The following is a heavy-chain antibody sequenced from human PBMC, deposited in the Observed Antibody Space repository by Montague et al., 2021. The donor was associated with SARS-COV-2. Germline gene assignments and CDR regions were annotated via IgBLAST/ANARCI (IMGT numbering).Heavy chain of an antibody. CDR3: ASPTYYYYSSGSDAFDI. J-gene: IGHJ3*02. D-gene: IGHD3-22*01. Sequence: SETLSLTCTVSGDSISSSSYYWGWIRQPPGKGLEWIGSIYYSGSTYYNPSLKSRVTISVDTSKNQFSLKLSSVAAADTAVYYCASPTYYYYSSGSDAFDIWGQGTMVTVSS. V-gene: IGHV4-39*01. CDR1: GDSISSSSYY. CDR2: IYYSGST.